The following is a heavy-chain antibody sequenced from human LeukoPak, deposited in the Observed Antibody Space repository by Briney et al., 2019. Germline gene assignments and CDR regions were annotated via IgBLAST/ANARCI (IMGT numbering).Heavy chain of an antibody. CDR1: GASVSSGGYY. J-gene: IGHJ4*02. Sequence: SETLSPTCTVSGASVSSGGYYWSWLRQPPGKGLEWIGYIYCSGSTNYNPSLKSRVTISVDTSKNQFSLKVSSVTAADTAVYYCARRGGSGRSFDYWGQGTLVTVSS. V-gene: IGHV4-61*08. CDR2: IYCSGST. D-gene: IGHD3-10*01. CDR3: ARRGGSGRSFDY.